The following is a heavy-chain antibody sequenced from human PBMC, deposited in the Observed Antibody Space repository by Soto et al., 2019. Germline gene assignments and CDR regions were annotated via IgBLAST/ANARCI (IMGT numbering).Heavy chain of an antibody. Sequence: PGESLKISCKGSGYSFTSYWIGWVRQMPGKGLEWMGIIYPGDSDTRYSPSFQGQVTISADKSISTAYLQWSSLKASDTAMYYCARLTFPGVCSSTSCYAGGYYYYYMDVWGKGTTVTVSS. CDR1: GYSFTSYW. D-gene: IGHD2-2*01. CDR3: ARLTFPGVCSSTSCYAGGYYYYYMDV. V-gene: IGHV5-51*01. J-gene: IGHJ6*03. CDR2: IYPGDSDT.